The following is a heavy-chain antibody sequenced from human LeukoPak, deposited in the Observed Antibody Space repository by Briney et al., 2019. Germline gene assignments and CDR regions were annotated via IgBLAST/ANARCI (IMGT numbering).Heavy chain of an antibody. J-gene: IGHJ4*02. Sequence: PGGSLRLSCAASGFTFSSYAMSWVRQAPGKGLEWVSAISGSGGSTYYADSVKGRFTISRDNSKNTLYLQMNSLRAEDTAVYYCAKPNHEGHYYDSSGNDWWGQGTLVTVSS. D-gene: IGHD3-22*01. CDR3: AKPNHEGHYYDSSGNDW. CDR1: GFTFSSYA. CDR2: ISGSGGST. V-gene: IGHV3-23*01.